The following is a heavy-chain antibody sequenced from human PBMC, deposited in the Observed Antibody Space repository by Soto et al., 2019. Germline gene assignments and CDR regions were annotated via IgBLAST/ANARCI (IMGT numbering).Heavy chain of an antibody. V-gene: IGHV4-31*03. CDR2: ISYSGST. D-gene: IGHD5-12*01. CDR1: GGSISSGGYY. J-gene: IGHJ2*01. CDR3: ARGSGYDYYWYFDL. Sequence: QVQLQESGPGLVKPSQTLSLTCTVSGGSISSGGYYWSWIRQHPGKGLEWIGYISYSGSTYYNPSLKSRVTISVDTSKNQFSLKLSSVTAADTAVFYCARGSGYDYYWYFDLWGRGTLVTVSS.